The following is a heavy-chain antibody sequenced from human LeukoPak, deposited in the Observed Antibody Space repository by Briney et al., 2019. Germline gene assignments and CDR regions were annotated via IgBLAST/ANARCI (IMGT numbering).Heavy chain of an antibody. CDR3: ARAPTVLVGYCSSSSCQADY. V-gene: IGHV3-7*01. J-gene: IGHJ4*02. Sequence: GGSLRLSCAASGFTFTSFWMSWVRQAPGKGLEWVANIKQDGSEKYYVDSVKGRFTISRDNAKKSLYLQMNSLRAEDTAVYYCARAPTVLVGYCSSSSCQADYWGQGTLVTVSS. D-gene: IGHD2-2*01. CDR2: IKQDGSEK. CDR1: GFTFTSFW.